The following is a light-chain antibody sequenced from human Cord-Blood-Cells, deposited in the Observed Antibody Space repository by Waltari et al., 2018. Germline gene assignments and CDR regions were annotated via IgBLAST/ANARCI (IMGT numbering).Light chain of an antibody. V-gene: IGLV1-40*01. J-gene: IGLJ3*02. CDR2: GIS. CDR1: SSNLGARYH. CDR3: QSYDSSLSGSV. Sequence: QSVLTQPPSVSGAPRQRLTIHRPGRSSNLGARYHVHPYQQLPGTAAKLLNYGISNRPSGVPGRSSGSKCGTSASLAITGLQAEDEADDSCQSYDSSLSGSVFGGGTKLTVL.